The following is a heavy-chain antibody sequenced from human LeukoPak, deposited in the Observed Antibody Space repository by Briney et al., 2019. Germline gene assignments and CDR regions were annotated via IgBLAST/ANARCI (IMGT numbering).Heavy chain of an antibody. V-gene: IGHV3-33*01. CDR2: IWYDGSNK. D-gene: IGHD6-13*01. Sequence: PGGSLRLSCAASGFTFSSYGMHWVRQAPGKGLEWVAVIWYDGSNKYYADSVKGRFTISRDNSKNTLYLQVNSLRAEDTAVYYCSGSSSWYPSYFDYWGQRTLVTASS. CDR1: GFTFSSYG. J-gene: IGHJ4*02. CDR3: SGSSSWYPSYFDY.